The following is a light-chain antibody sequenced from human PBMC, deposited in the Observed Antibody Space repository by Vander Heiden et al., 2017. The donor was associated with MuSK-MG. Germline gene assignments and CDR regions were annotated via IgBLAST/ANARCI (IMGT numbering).Light chain of an antibody. Sequence: EIVLTQSPATLSLSPGERATLSCRASQSVSGSLAWYQHKPGQAPRLLIYDASNRANGIPDRFSGSGSGTDFTLTSSSLEPEDFAVYYWQQRSAWLTFGGGTKVXIK. CDR2: DAS. CDR1: QSVSGS. J-gene: IGKJ4*01. CDR3: QQRSAWLT. V-gene: IGKV3-11*01.